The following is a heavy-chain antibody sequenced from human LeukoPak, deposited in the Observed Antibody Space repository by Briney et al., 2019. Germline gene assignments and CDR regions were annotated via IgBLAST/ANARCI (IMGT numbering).Heavy chain of an antibody. D-gene: IGHD6-19*01. CDR2: IYTSWST. CDR1: GGSISSGSYY. V-gene: IGHV4-61*02. CDR3: ARVSVAGRANFYYYYYMDV. Sequence: PSHTLSLTCTVSGGSISSGSYYWSWIRQPAGKGLEWIVRIYTSWSTNYNPSLKSRVTISVDTSKNQFSLKLSSETAADTAVYYCARVSVAGRANFYYYYYMDVWGKGTTVTISS. J-gene: IGHJ6*03.